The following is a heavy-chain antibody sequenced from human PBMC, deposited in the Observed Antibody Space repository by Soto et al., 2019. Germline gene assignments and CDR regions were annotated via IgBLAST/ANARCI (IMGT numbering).Heavy chain of an antibody. Sequence: SGYDLVEYSVAGVPRMTGKGLELMGIIYPSGSDTRYRPSFQGQVTISADKSISSAYLQWSSLRASDTAMYYCARGGVSTRTFDYWGQGTPV. CDR2: IYPSGSDT. CDR3: ARGGVSTRTFDY. V-gene: IGHV5-51*01. CDR1: GYDLVEYS. J-gene: IGHJ4*02. D-gene: IGHD3-3*01.